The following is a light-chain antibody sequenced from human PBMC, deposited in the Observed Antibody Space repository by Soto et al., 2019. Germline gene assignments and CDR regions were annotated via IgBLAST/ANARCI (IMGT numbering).Light chain of an antibody. Sequence: QSALTQPASVSGSPGQSITISCTGTSSDVGGYNFVSWYQQHPGKAPKLMIYDVSNRPSGVSNRFSGSKSGNTASLTISGLHTEDEGDYYCISSTSSSTRVFGGGTKLTVL. CDR1: SSDVGGYNF. V-gene: IGLV2-14*03. J-gene: IGLJ2*01. CDR2: DVS. CDR3: ISSTSSSTRV.